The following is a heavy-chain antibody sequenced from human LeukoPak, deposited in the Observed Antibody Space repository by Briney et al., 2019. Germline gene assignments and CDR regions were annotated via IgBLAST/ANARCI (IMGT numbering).Heavy chain of an antibody. CDR2: ISGSGGST. CDR1: GFTFRSYA. V-gene: IGHV3-23*01. CDR3: AKDHYYGSGSFDY. J-gene: IGHJ4*02. Sequence: GGSLRLSCVASGFTFRSYAMSWVRQAPGKGLEWVSAISGSGGSTYYADSVKGRFTFSRDNSKNALYLQMNSLRAEDTAVYYCAKDHYYGSGSFDYWGRGTLVTVSS. D-gene: IGHD3-10*01.